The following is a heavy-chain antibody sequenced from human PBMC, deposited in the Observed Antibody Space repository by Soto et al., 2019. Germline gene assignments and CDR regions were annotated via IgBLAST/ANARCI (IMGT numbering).Heavy chain of an antibody. V-gene: IGHV3-23*01. Sequence: EVQLLGSGGGLVQPGGSLRLSCAASGFTFSSYAMSWVRQAPGKGLEWVSAISGSGVSTYYADSVKGRFTISRDNSKNTLYLQMNTLRAEDTAVYYCAKEHHYSSSWSEFDYWGEGTVVTVSS. CDR1: GFTFSSYA. D-gene: IGHD6-13*01. J-gene: IGHJ4*02. CDR3: AKEHHYSSSWSEFDY. CDR2: ISGSGVST.